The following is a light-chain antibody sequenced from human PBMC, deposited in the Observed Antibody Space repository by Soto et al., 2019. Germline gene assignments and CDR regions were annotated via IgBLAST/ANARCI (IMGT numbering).Light chain of an antibody. Sequence: EIFLTQSPDTLSLSPGERATLSCRASQSVSSTYLAWYQQKPGQAPGLLLYGASNRASGIPDRFAGSGSGTDFTPTISSLQSEDFAVYYCQQYNNWPPWTFGQGTKVDIK. V-gene: IGKV3D-7*01. CDR2: GAS. CDR3: QQYNNWPPWT. CDR1: QSVSSTY. J-gene: IGKJ1*01.